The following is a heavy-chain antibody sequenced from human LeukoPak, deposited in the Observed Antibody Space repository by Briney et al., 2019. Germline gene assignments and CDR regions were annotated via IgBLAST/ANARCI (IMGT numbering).Heavy chain of an antibody. J-gene: IGHJ4*02. CDR2: IIPIFGTA. Sequence: SVKVSCKPSGGTFSTYAISWVRQAPGQGLEWMGGIIPIFGTANYAQKFQGRVTITADESTSTAYMELSSLRSEDTAVYYCARSSMGVRFGELNMPHPPNYFDYWGQGTLVTVSS. D-gene: IGHD3-10*01. CDR1: GGTFSTYA. V-gene: IGHV1-69*13. CDR3: ARSSMGVRFGELNMPHPPNYFDY.